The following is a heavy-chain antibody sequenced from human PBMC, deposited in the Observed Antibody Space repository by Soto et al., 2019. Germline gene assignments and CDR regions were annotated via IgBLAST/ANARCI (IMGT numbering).Heavy chain of an antibody. CDR2: IYYSGTT. J-gene: IGHJ4*02. Sequence: SETLSLTCTVSGGSISSGGYYWSWIRQHPGKGLEWIGYIYYSGTTHYNPSLKSRVSISVDTSKNQFSLKLSSVTAADTAVYYCARALATKDFFDYWGQGTLVTVSS. V-gene: IGHV4-31*03. CDR3: ARALATKDFFDY. CDR1: GGSISSGGYY. D-gene: IGHD1-1*01.